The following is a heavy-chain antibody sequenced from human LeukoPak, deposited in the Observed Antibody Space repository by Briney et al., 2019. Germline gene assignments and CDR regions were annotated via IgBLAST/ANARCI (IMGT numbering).Heavy chain of an antibody. D-gene: IGHD3-3*01. CDR2: ISGSGGST. J-gene: IGHJ6*02. CDR3: AREPRGTIFGVVISYYYGMDV. V-gene: IGHV3-23*01. Sequence: GGSLRLSCAASGFTFSSYAMSWVRQAPGKGLEWVSAISGSGGSTYYADSVKGRFTISRDNSKNTLYLQMNSLRAEDTAVYYCAREPRGTIFGVVISYYYGMDVWGQGTTVTVSS. CDR1: GFTFSSYA.